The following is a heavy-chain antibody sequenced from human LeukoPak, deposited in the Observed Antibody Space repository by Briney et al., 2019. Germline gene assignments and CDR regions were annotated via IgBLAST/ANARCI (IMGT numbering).Heavy chain of an antibody. CDR2: IYYSGST. J-gene: IGHJ4*02. D-gene: IGHD2-2*01. Sequence: SETLSLTCTVSGCSISTYYWSWVRQPPGKGLEWIGHIYYSGSTNYNPSLRSRVTISVDTSKNQFSLKLSSVTAADTAVYYCARLIVVEPSAMAPRLLWGRGTLVTVSS. V-gene: IGHV4-59*08. CDR3: ARLIVVEPSAMAPRLL. CDR1: GCSISTYY.